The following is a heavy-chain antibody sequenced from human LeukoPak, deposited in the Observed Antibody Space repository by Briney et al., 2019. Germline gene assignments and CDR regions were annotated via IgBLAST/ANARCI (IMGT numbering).Heavy chain of an antibody. J-gene: IGHJ5*02. V-gene: IGHV4-4*02. Sequence: NPSETLSLTCVVSGDSITNGYWWSWVRQPPGEGLEWIGEVFHDGRTAYNPSLGSRVTLSVDNSKNQFSLKLTSVTASDTAIYYCARNGYYSADPWGRGTLVTVSS. CDR1: GDSITNGYW. CDR2: VFHDGRT. CDR3: ARNGYYSADP. D-gene: IGHD3-3*01.